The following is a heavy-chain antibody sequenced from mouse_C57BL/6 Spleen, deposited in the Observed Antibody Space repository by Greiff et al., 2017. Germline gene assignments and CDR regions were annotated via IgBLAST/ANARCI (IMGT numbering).Heavy chain of an antibody. CDR1: GYSITSGYY. V-gene: IGHV3-6*01. D-gene: IGHD2-4*01. J-gene: IGHJ4*01. CDR2: ISYDGSN. CDR3: ARERGLPPYAMDY. Sequence: EVQVVESGPGLVKPSQSLSLTCSVTGYSITSGYYWNWIRQFPGNKLEWVGYISYDGSNNYNPSLKNRISITRDTSKNQFFLKLNSVTTEDTATYYCARERGLPPYAMDYWGQGTSVTVSS.